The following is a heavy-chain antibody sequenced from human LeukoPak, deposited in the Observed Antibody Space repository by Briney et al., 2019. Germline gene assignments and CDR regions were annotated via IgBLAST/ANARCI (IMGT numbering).Heavy chain of an antibody. D-gene: IGHD3-10*01. V-gene: IGHV3-23*01. CDR1: GFTFSSYA. J-gene: IGHJ4*02. CDR2: ISGSGGST. Sequence: GGSLRLSCAASGFTFSSYAMSWVRQAPGKGLEWVSTISGSGGSTYYADSVKGRFTISRDNSKNTLYLQMNSLRAEDTAVYYCARDWSGGGYFDYWGQGTLVTVSS. CDR3: ARDWSGGGYFDY.